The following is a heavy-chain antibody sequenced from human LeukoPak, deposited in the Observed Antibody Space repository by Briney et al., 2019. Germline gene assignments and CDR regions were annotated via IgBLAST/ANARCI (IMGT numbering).Heavy chain of an antibody. V-gene: IGHV4-61*02. CDR2: IYTSGST. J-gene: IGHJ4*02. D-gene: IGHD4-23*01. Sequence: NTSETLSLTCTVSGGSISSGSYYWSWIRQPAGKGLEWIGRIYTSGSTNYNPSLKSRVTISVDTSKNQFSLKLSSVTAADTAVYYCAGPDYGGNDYWGQGTLVTVSS. CDR3: AGPDYGGNDY. CDR1: GGSISSGSYY.